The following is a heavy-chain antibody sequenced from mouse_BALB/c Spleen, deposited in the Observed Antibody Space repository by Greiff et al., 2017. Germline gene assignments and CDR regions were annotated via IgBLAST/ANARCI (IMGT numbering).Heavy chain of an antibody. CDR2: ISSGSSTI. Sequence: EVKLVGSGGGLVQPGGSRKLSCAASGFTFSSFGMHWVRQAPEKGLEWVAYISSGSSTIYYAATVKGRFTISRDNPKNTLFLQMTSLRSEDTAMYYCARERTVDYWGQGTSVTVSS. V-gene: IGHV5-17*02. CDR3: ARERTVDY. CDR1: GFTFSSFG. D-gene: IGHD4-1*01. J-gene: IGHJ4*01.